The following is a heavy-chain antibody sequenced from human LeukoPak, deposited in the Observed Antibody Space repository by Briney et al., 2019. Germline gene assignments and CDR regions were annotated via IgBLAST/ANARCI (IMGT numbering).Heavy chain of an antibody. J-gene: IGHJ4*02. Sequence: GGSLRLSCEASGFSFSNYWMNWVRQAPGKGLEWVSNISQDGNEKYYVDSVKGRFTISRDNARNSLFLQMNSLRAEDTAVYYCAREARSGWYPNPFDYWGQGTLVTVSS. D-gene: IGHD6-19*01. CDR3: AREARSGWYPNPFDY. CDR1: GFSFSNYW. CDR2: ISQDGNEK. V-gene: IGHV3-7*01.